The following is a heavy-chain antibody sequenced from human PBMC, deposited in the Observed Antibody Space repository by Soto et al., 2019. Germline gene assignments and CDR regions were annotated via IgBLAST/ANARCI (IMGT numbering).Heavy chain of an antibody. CDR1: GGSISSGGYY. J-gene: IGHJ6*02. Sequence: KTSETLSLTCTVSGGSISSGGYYWSWIRQHPGKGLEWIGYIYYSGSTYYNPSLKSRVTISVDTSKNQFSLKLSSVTAADTAVYYCARERRYCGGDCAAYYGMDVWGQGTTVTVS. V-gene: IGHV4-31*02. CDR3: ARERRYCGGDCAAYYGMDV. D-gene: IGHD2-21*02. CDR2: IYYSGST.